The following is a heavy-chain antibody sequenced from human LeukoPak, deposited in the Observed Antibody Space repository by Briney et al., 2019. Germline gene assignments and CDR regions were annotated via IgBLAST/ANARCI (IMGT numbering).Heavy chain of an antibody. CDR1: GYTFTSYY. D-gene: IGHD6-13*01. CDR3: ARAGSSSSKLDY. Sequence: ASVKVSCKASGYTFTSYYMHWVRQAPGQGLEWMGWINPNSGGTNYAQKFQGRVTMTRDTSISTAYMELSRLRSDDTAVYYCARAGSSSSKLDYWGQGTLVTVSS. CDR2: INPNSGGT. J-gene: IGHJ4*02. V-gene: IGHV1-2*02.